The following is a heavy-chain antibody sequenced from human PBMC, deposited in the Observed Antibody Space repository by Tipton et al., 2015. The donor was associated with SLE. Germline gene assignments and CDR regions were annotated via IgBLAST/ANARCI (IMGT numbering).Heavy chain of an antibody. Sequence: SLRLSCAASGFTFSSYGMHWVRQAPGKGLEWVAVIWYDGSNIYYADSVKGRFTISRDNSKNTLYLQMNSLRAEDTAMYYCAKDRGSYYALDYWGQGTLVTVPS. V-gene: IGHV3-33*03. CDR3: AKDRGSYYALDY. CDR2: IWYDGSNI. J-gene: IGHJ4*02. CDR1: GFTFSSYG. D-gene: IGHD1-26*01.